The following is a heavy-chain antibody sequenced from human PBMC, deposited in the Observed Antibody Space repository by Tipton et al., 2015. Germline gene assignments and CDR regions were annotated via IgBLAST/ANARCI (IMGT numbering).Heavy chain of an antibody. CDR2: TYYRSKWYN. V-gene: IGHV6-1*01. CDR3: ARDGSGSLSWFVP. CDR1: GDTVSSNTAA. Sequence: GLVKPSQTLSLTCAISGDTVSSNTAAWHWIRQSPSRGLEWLGRTYYRSKWYNDYAVSVKSRITVNPDTSKNQFSLQLNSVTPEDTAVYYCARDGSGSLSWFVPWGQGTLVTVSS. J-gene: IGHJ5*02. D-gene: IGHD3-10*01.